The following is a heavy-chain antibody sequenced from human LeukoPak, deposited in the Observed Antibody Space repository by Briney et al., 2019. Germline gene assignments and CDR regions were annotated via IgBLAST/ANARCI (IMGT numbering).Heavy chain of an antibody. CDR2: IYHSGST. CDR1: GYSISSGYY. CDR3: ASSGSGSTMPIDY. D-gene: IGHD3-10*01. V-gene: IGHV4-38-2*02. Sequence: SETLSLTCTVSGYSISSGYYWGWIRQPPGKGLEWIGSIYHSGSTYYNPSLKSRVTISVDTSKNQFSLKLSSVTAADTAVYYCASSGSGSTMPIDYWGQGTLVTVSS. J-gene: IGHJ4*02.